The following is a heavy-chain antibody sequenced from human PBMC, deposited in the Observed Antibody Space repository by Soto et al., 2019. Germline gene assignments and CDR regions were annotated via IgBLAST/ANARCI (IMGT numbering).Heavy chain of an antibody. CDR3: ATNSPIYYFDY. CDR2: ISHEGSYK. V-gene: IGHV3-30*03. CDR1: GFSFRSFG. Sequence: QVQLVESGGGVVQPGGSLRLSCEVSGFSFRSFGMHWVRQAPGKGLEWVTVISHEGSYKHYADSVKGRFTISRDDSKNTLYLQMNSLRDEDTAVYYCATNSPIYYFDYWGQGTLVTVSS. J-gene: IGHJ4*02. D-gene: IGHD7-27*01.